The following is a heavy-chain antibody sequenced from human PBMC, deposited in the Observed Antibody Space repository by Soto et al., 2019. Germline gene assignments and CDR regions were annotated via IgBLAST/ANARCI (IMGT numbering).Heavy chain of an antibody. Sequence: QVQLVQSGAEVKKPGSSVKVSCKASGGTFSSYAISWVRQAPGQGLEWMGGIIPIFGTANYAQKFQGRVTITAVEARSTAYMELSSLRSEDTAVYYCARGPDIVVVGAGLDPWGQGTLVTVSS. CDR2: IIPIFGTA. D-gene: IGHD2-15*01. CDR1: GGTFSSYA. CDR3: ARGPDIVVVGAGLDP. J-gene: IGHJ5*02. V-gene: IGHV1-69*12.